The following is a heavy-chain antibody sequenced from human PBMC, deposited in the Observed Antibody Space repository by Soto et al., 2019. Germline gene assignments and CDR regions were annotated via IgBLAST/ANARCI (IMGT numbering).Heavy chain of an antibody. CDR1: GGSVSSGSYY. Sequence: SETLSLTCSVSGGSVSSGSYYWSWIRQPPGKGLEWIGYIYYSGSTNYNPSLKSRVTISVDTSKNQFSLKLSSVTAADTAVYYCARKTTVTTDFDYWGQGTMVTVSS. CDR2: IYYSGST. D-gene: IGHD4-17*01. CDR3: ARKTTVTTDFDY. J-gene: IGHJ4*02. V-gene: IGHV4-61*01.